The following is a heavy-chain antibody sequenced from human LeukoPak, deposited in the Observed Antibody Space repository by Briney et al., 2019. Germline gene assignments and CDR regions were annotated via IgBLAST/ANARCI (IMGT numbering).Heavy chain of an antibody. CDR2: VSYDGSNK. J-gene: IGHJ4*02. CDR3: ASSSVQWLVRASFDY. Sequence: GESLRLSCAASGFSFNNYGMHWVRQAPGKGLEWVAVVSYDGSNKYYADSVKGRFTISRDNSKNTLSLQMDSLRAEDTAVYYCASSSVQWLVRASFDYWAQGTLVTVSS. D-gene: IGHD6-19*01. CDR1: GFSFNNYG. V-gene: IGHV3-30*03.